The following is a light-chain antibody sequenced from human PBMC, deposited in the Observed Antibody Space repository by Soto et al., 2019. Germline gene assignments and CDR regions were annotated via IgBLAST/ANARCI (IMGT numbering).Light chain of an antibody. CDR1: QRISTW. V-gene: IGKV1-5*03. CDR3: QQYEVYWT. J-gene: IGKJ1*01. Sequence: DIQMTQSPSTLSASVGDSVTITCRARQRISTWLAWYQQKPGKAPKLLIYKAANLEPGVPSRFSGSGSGTKFTLTISSLQPDDLATYYCQQYEVYWTFGRWTKVEI. CDR2: KAA.